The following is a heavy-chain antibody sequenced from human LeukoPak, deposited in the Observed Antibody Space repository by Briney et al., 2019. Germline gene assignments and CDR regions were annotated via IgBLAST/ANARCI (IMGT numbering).Heavy chain of an antibody. J-gene: IGHJ4*02. CDR3: ARGGNYYDSSGYYYFDY. CDR1: GGSFSGYY. Sequence: PSETLSLTCAVYGGSFSGYYWSWIRQPPGKGLEWIGYIYYSGSTNYNPSLKSRVTISVDTSKNQFSLKLSSVTAADTAVYYCARGGNYYDSSGYYYFDYWGQGTLVTVSS. D-gene: IGHD3-22*01. V-gene: IGHV4-59*01. CDR2: IYYSGST.